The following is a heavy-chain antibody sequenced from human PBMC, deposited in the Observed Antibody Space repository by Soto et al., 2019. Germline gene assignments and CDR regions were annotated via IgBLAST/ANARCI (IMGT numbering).Heavy chain of an antibody. Sequence: EVQLLESGGNLVQPGGSLRLSCPASGFTFSNYAMSWVRQAPGKGLEWVSAISGSGDRTYYAGSVKGRFTISRDDSRNTLYLQMNSLSAEDTAVYYCANRSPYSSGWHFDYWGQGTLVTFSS. CDR1: GFTFSNYA. J-gene: IGHJ4*02. CDR3: ANRSPYSSGWHFDY. V-gene: IGHV3-23*01. CDR2: ISGSGDRT. D-gene: IGHD6-19*01.